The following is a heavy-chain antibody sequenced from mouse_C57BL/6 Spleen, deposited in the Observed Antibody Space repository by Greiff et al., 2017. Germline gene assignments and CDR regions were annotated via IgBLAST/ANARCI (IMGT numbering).Heavy chain of an antibody. J-gene: IGHJ1*03. D-gene: IGHD1-1*01. CDR2: IYPGGGYT. CDR1: GYTFTNYW. Sequence: QVQLQQSGAELVRPGTSVKMSCKASGYTFTNYWIGWAKQRPGHGLEWIGDIYPGGGYTNYNEKFKGKATLTADKSSSTAYMQFSSLTSEDSAIYSCARYEDGSSFYWYFDVWGTGTTVTVSS. V-gene: IGHV1-63*01. CDR3: ARYEDGSSFYWYFDV.